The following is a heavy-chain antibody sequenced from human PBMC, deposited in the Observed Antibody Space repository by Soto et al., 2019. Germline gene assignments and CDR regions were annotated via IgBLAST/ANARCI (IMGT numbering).Heavy chain of an antibody. CDR3: ARVVVTPLEYYFDY. CDR2: ISYDGSNK. D-gene: IGHD2-21*02. CDR1: GFTFSSYA. V-gene: IGHV3-30-3*01. J-gene: IGHJ4*02. Sequence: QVQLVESGGGVVQPGRSLRHSCAASGFTFSSYAMHWVRQAPGKGLEWVAVISYDGSNKYYADSVKGRFTISRDNSKNTLYLQMNSLGAEDTAVYYCARVVVTPLEYYFDYWGQGTLVTVSS.